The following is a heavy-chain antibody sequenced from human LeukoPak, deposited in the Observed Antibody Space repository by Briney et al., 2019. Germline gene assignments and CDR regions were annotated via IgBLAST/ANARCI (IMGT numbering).Heavy chain of an antibody. CDR1: GGSFSGYY. D-gene: IGHD3-22*01. J-gene: IGHJ4*02. CDR3: ARDRSYYSDSGTAY. V-gene: IGHV4-4*07. CDR2: IYTTGNT. Sequence: SETLSLTCAVYGGSFSGYYWSWIRQPAGKGLDWIGRIYTTGNTNYNPSLWRRVTISVDTSKNQFSLRLNSVTAADTAVYFCARDRSYYSDSGTAYWGQGILVTVSS.